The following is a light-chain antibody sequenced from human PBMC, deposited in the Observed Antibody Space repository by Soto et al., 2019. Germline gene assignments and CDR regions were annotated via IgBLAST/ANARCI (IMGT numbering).Light chain of an antibody. V-gene: IGLV2-14*01. CDR3: SSYTSSSTHVV. J-gene: IGLJ2*01. Sequence: QSVLTQPASVSGSPGQSITISCTGTSSDVGGYNYVSWYQQHPGKAPKLMIYDVSNRPSGGSNRCSGSKSGNTASLTISGLQDEDEADYYCSSYTSSSTHVVFGGGTKVTVL. CDR1: SSDVGGYNY. CDR2: DVS.